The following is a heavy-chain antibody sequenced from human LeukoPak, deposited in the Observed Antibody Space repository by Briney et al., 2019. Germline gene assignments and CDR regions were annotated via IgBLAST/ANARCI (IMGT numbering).Heavy chain of an antibody. CDR3: ARDHSSSWYVSDAFDI. V-gene: IGHV4-34*01. D-gene: IGHD6-13*01. Sequence: SETLSLTCAVYGGSFSGYYWSWIRQPPGKGLEWIGEINHSGSTNYNPSLKSRVTISVDTSKNQFSLKLSSVTAADTAVYYCARDHSSSWYVSDAFDIWGQGTMVTVSS. J-gene: IGHJ3*02. CDR2: INHSGST. CDR1: GGSFSGYY.